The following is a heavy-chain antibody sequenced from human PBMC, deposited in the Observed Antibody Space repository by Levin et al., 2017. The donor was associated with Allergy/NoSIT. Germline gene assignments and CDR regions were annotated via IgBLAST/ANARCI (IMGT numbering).Heavy chain of an antibody. D-gene: IGHD6-13*01. Sequence: LAGGSLRLSCAASGFIFSGSAMHWVRQASGKGLEWVGRIRSKDYNYATAYAASVKGRFTISRDDSKNTAYLQMNSLKTEDTALYYCARFRGVAAAGYYFDSWGQGTLVTVSS. V-gene: IGHV3-73*01. CDR3: ARFRGVAAAGYYFDS. J-gene: IGHJ4*02. CDR1: GFIFSGSA. CDR2: IRSKDYNYAT.